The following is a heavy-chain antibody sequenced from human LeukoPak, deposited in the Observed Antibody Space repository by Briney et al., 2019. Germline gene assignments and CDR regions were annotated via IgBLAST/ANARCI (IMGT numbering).Heavy chain of an antibody. D-gene: IGHD3-22*01. Sequence: PGGSLRLTCAASGLTFSSYAMNWVRQAPGKGLEWASAISGSGGDLYYADSVKGRFTISRDNSKNTLFLQMSSLRAEDTAVYYCAKRGYYYESSGFYYLDSWGQGTLVTVSA. V-gene: IGHV3-23*01. J-gene: IGHJ4*02. CDR3: AKRGYYYESSGFYYLDS. CDR1: GLTFSSYA. CDR2: ISGSGGDL.